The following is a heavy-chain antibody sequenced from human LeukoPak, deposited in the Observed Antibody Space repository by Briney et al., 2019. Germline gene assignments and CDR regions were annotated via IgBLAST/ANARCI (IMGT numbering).Heavy chain of an antibody. CDR2: INHGGST. CDR1: GGSFSGYY. D-gene: IGHD2-2*01. V-gene: IGHV4-34*01. CDR3: ARGRVGYCSSTSCYAQGYYYYYYMDV. Sequence: SETLSLTCTVYGGSFSGYYWSWIRQPPGKGLEWIGEINHGGSTNYNPSLKSRATISVDTSKNQFSLNLSSVTAADTAVYYCARGRVGYCSSTSCYAQGYYYYYYMDVWGKGTTVTISS. J-gene: IGHJ6*03.